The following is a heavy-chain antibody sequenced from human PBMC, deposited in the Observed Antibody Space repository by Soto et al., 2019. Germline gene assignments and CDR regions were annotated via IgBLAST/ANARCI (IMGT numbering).Heavy chain of an antibody. J-gene: IGHJ6*02. CDR3: ARDLMDV. Sequence: SGFTFSTYAMIWVRQAPGKGLEWVSVITGSGGSTYYVDSVKGRFTISRDNAKNSLYLQMNSLRAEDTAVFYCARDLMDVWDQGTTATVSS. V-gene: IGHV3-23*01. CDR1: GFTFSTYA. CDR2: ITGSGGST.